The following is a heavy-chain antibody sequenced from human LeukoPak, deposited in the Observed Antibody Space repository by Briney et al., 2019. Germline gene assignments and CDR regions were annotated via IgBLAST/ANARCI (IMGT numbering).Heavy chain of an antibody. J-gene: IGHJ4*02. CDR1: GFTFSSYA. D-gene: IGHD7-27*01. CDR3: AREGVPGDYFDY. Sequence: GGSLRLSCEASGFTFSSYAMPWVRQAPGKGLEWVAVISYDGSNKHYADSVKGRFTISRDNSKNTLYLQMNSLRAEDTAVYYCAREGVPGDYFDYWGQGTLVTVSS. CDR2: ISYDGSNK. V-gene: IGHV3-30-3*01.